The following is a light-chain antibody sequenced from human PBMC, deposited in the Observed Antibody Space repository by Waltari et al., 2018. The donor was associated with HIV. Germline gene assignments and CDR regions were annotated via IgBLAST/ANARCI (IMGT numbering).Light chain of an antibody. Sequence: QSVLPQPPSASGTPGQRVTISCSGSRSNIGSNDVNWYQQVPGTAPKFLMYSNNKRPSGVPDRFSGSKSGTSASLDISGLQSDDEADYYCAAWDESLNAWVFGGGTRLTVL. CDR3: AAWDESLNAWV. V-gene: IGLV1-44*01. CDR1: RSNIGSND. CDR2: SNN. J-gene: IGLJ3*02.